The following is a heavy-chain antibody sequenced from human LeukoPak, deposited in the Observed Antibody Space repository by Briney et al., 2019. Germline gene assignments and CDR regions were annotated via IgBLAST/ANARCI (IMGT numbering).Heavy chain of an antibody. J-gene: IGHJ4*02. CDR1: GFTFSSFW. V-gene: IGHV3-7*01. CDR3: AKDLGYYGSGSYYNEDY. CDR2: IKEDGREK. Sequence: GGSLRLSCAASGFTFSSFWMSWIRQAPGKGLEWVANIKEDGREKYYVDSVKGRFTISRDNAKNSLYLQMNNLKAEDTAMYYCAKDLGYYGSGSYYNEDYWGQGTLVTVSS. D-gene: IGHD3-10*01.